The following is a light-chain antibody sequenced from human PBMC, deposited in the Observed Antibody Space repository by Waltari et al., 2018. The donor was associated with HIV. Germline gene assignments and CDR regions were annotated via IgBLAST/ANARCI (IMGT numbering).Light chain of an antibody. Sequence: QSALTQPPSASGSPGPSVTLSCTGTGSDVGAYNYVSWYQQHPGNAPNVLIYEVSKRPPGVPDRFAGSKSDNTACLTFSGRQADDEADYYCSSYAGTNNWVFGGGTKLTVL. CDR3: SSYAGTNNWV. CDR1: GSDVGAYNY. J-gene: IGLJ3*02. V-gene: IGLV2-8*01. CDR2: EVS.